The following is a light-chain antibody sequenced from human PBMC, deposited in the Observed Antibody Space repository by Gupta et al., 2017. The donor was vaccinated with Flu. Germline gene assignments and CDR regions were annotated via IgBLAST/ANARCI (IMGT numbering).Light chain of an antibody. Sequence: EIVMTQSPATLSVSPGERATLSCRASQSVSSNLAWYQQKPGQAPRLLIYGASNRATGIPDRFSGSGSGTEFTLTISRLQSEDFAVYYWQQDNTLHLFGHGTKVDIK. CDR1: QSVSSN. J-gene: IGKJ3*01. CDR2: GAS. V-gene: IGKV3-15*01. CDR3: QQDNTLHL.